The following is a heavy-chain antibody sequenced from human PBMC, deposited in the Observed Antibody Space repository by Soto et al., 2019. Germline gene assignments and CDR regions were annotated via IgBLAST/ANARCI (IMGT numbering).Heavy chain of an antibody. CDR3: ARDRGWSLFDY. J-gene: IGHJ4*02. V-gene: IGHV3-74*01. CDR1: GFTFSSYW. D-gene: IGHD6-19*01. Sequence: EVQLVESGGGLVQPGGSLRLSCEASGFTFSSYWMYWVRQAPGKGLVWVSRTNSDGSDTSYADSVKGRFTISRDNAQTTLYLQMNSLRAEDTAVYYCARDRGWSLFDYWGQGTLVTVSS. CDR2: TNSDGSDT.